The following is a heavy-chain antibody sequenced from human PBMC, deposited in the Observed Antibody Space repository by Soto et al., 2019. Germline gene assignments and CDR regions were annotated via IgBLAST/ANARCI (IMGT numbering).Heavy chain of an antibody. V-gene: IGHV5-51*01. CDR2: IYPGDSDT. D-gene: IGHD1-7*01. CDR3: ARLDRANYVGDYFDY. J-gene: IGHJ4*02. CDR1: GYSFTSYW. Sequence: GESLKISCQGSGYSFTSYWIGWVRQMPGKGLEWMGIIYPGDSDTRYSPSFQGQVTISADKSISTAYLQWSSLKASDTAMYYCARLDRANYVGDYFDYWGQGTLVTVSS.